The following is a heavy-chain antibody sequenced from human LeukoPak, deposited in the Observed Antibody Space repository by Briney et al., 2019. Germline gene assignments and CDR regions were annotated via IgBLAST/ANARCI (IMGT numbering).Heavy chain of an antibody. CDR2: ISSSSYI. Sequence: TGGSLRLSCAASGFTFSSYSMNWVRQAPGKGLEWVSSISSSSYIYYADSVKGRFTISRDNAKNSLYLQMNSLRAEDSAVYYCARASPDIVVVVAAGPLDYWGQGTLVTVSS. D-gene: IGHD2-15*01. CDR1: GFTFSSYS. V-gene: IGHV3-21*01. J-gene: IGHJ4*02. CDR3: ARASPDIVVVVAAGPLDY.